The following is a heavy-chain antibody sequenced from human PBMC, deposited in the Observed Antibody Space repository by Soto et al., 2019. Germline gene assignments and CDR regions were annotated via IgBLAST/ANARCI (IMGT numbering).Heavy chain of an antibody. J-gene: IGHJ1*01. CDR2: ISYDGSNK. Sequence: HPGGSLRLSCAASGFTFSSYCMHWVRQAPDKGLEWVAVISYDGSNKYYADSVKGRFTISRDNSKNTLYLQMNSLRAEDTAVYYCAKDGYGDFAEYFQHWGQGTLVTVSS. D-gene: IGHD4-17*01. V-gene: IGHV3-30*18. CDR1: GFTFSSYC. CDR3: AKDGYGDFAEYFQH.